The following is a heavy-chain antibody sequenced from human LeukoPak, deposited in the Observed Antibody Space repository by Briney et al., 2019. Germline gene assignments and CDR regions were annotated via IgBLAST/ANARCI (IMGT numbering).Heavy chain of an antibody. CDR1: GYTFTSYD. V-gene: IGHV1-8*01. J-gene: IGHJ6*02. CDR2: MNPNSGNT. D-gene: IGHD3-3*01. CDR3: ARELATIFGVVTAPIYYYYGMDV. Sequence: ASVKVSCKASGYTFTSYDINWERQATGQGLEWMGWMNPNSGNTGYAQKFQGRVTMTRNTSISTAYMELSSLRSEDTAVYYCARELATIFGVVTAPIYYYYGMDVWGQGTTVTVSS.